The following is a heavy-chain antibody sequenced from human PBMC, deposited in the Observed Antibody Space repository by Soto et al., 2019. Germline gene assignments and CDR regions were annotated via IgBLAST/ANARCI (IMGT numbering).Heavy chain of an antibody. CDR2: MNPNSGNT. V-gene: IGHV1-8*01. J-gene: IGHJ3*02. D-gene: IGHD2-15*01. CDR1: GYSFTSYD. Sequence: QVQMVQSGAEVMKPGASVKVSCRASGYSFTSYDVNWMRQATGQALEWMGWMNPNSGNTAFAEKFQGRVTMTRDTPISTAYMELSGLTSEDTAVYYCARYPYTSYCSDGSCSYDAFDIWGQGTVVTVSS. CDR3: ARYPYTSYCSDGSCSYDAFDI.